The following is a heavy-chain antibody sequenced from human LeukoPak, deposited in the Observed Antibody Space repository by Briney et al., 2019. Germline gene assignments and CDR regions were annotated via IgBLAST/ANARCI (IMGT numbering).Heavy chain of an antibody. V-gene: IGHV1-2*02. J-gene: IGHJ4*02. D-gene: IGHD3-22*01. CDR3: ARGKSITMIVVVITQD. Sequence: ASVEVSCKASGYTFTGYYMHWVRQAPGQGLEWMGWINPNSGGTNYAQKFQGRVTMTRDTSISTAYMELSRLRSDDTAVYYCARGKSITMIVVVITQDWGQGTLVTVSS. CDR2: INPNSGGT. CDR1: GYTFTGYY.